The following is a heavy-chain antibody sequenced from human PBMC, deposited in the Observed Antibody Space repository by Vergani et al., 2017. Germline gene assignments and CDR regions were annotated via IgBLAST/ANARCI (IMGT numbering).Heavy chain of an antibody. J-gene: IGHJ6*02. CDR2: INHSGST. CDR1: GGSFSGYY. D-gene: IGHD6-13*01. Sequence: QVQLQQWGAGLLKPSETLSLTCAVYGGSFSGYYWSWIRQPPGKGLEWIGEINHSGSTNYNPSLKSRVTISVDTSKNQFSLKLSSVTAADTAVYYCARDSTSSSWYWTDYYYGMDVWGQGTTVTVSS. V-gene: IGHV4-34*01. CDR3: ARDSTSSSWYWTDYYYGMDV.